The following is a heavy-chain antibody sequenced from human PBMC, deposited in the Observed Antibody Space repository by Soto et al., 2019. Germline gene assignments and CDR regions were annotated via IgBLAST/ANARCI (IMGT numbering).Heavy chain of an antibody. Sequence: ASVKVSCKASGGTFSSYAISWVRQAPGQGLEWMGGIIPIFGTANYAQKFQGRVTITADESTSTAYMELSSLRSEDTAVYYCARVYTVTAIRRRYNWFDPWGQGTLVTVSS. V-gene: IGHV1-69*13. CDR2: IIPIFGTA. CDR3: ARVYTVTAIRRRYNWFDP. CDR1: GGTFSSYA. D-gene: IGHD4-17*01. J-gene: IGHJ5*02.